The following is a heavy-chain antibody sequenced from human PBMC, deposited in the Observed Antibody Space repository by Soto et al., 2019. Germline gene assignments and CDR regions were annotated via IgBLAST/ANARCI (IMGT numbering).Heavy chain of an antibody. CDR2: INPSGGST. J-gene: IGHJ4*02. D-gene: IGHD4-17*01. V-gene: IGHV1-46*01. CDR1: GYTFTSYY. CDR3: AARMTTVFYYFDY. Sequence: ASVKVSCKASGYTFTSYYMHWVRQAPGQGLEWMGIINPSGGSTSYAQKFQGRVTMTRDTSTDTAYMELSSLRSEDTAVYYCAARMTTVFYYFDYWGQGTLVTVSS.